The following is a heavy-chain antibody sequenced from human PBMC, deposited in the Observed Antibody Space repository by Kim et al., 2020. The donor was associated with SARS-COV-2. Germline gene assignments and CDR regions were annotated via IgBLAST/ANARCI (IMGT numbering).Heavy chain of an antibody. Sequence: WFNDYALSVRGRITINPDTSKNQFSLQLNSVNPEDTAIYYCARDHGGLDFWGQGTLVIVSS. D-gene: IGHD4-17*01. CDR2: WFN. CDR3: ARDHGGLDF. J-gene: IGHJ4*02. V-gene: IGHV6-1*01.